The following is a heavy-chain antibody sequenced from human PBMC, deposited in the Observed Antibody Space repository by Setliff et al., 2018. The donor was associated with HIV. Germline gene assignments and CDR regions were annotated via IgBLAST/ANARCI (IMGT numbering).Heavy chain of an antibody. V-gene: IGHV4-38-2*01. CDR3: ARLSGSYYFDY. CDR2: IYRIGTT. Sequence: KPSETLSLTCAVSGYSISSDYYCGWIRQPPGKGLEWIGSIYRIGTTYYNPSLKSRITISVDTSKNQFSLKLSSVTAADTAVYYCARLSGSYYFDYWGQGALVTVSS. D-gene: IGHD1-26*01. J-gene: IGHJ4*02. CDR1: GYSISSDYY.